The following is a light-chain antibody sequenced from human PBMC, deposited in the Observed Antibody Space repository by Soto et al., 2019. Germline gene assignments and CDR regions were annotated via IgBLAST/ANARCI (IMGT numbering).Light chain of an antibody. V-gene: IGKV1-9*01. CDR1: QGISSY. J-gene: IGKJ5*01. Sequence: DIPLTQSPSFLSASVGDRVTITCRASQGISSYLAWYHQKPGKAPKLLIYAASTLQSGVPSRFSGSGSGTEFTLTISSLQPEDFATYYCQQLDSYPITFGQGTRLEIK. CDR2: AAS. CDR3: QQLDSYPIT.